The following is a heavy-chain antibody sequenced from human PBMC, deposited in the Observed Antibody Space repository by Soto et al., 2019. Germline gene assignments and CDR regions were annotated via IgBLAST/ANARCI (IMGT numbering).Heavy chain of an antibody. D-gene: IGHD3-9*01. CDR1: GFTFSSYG. J-gene: IGHJ6*01. CDR3: ARDVLFSHEISNYYGIAV. Sequence: HPGGSLRLSCAASGFTFSSYGMHWVRQAPGKGLEWVAVIWYDGSNKYYADSVKGRFTISRDNSKNTLYLQMNSLRAEDTAVYYCARDVLFSHEISNYYGIAVWGHGTMVTFFS. CDR2: IWYDGSNK. V-gene: IGHV3-33*01.